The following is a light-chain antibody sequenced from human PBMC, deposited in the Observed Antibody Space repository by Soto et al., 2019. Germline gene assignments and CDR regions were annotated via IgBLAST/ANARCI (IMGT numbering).Light chain of an antibody. CDR2: LGS. CDR1: QRLLPKNGNNY. Sequence: EIVMTQSPLSLSVTPGEPASISCRSSQRLLPKNGNNYFNWYLQKPGQSPQHLIYLGSKRASGVPDRFSGSRSGTDFTRRISRVDAEDVGVDYCMQALQIPWTFGQGTRV. J-gene: IGKJ1*01. V-gene: IGKV2-28*01. CDR3: MQALQIPWT.